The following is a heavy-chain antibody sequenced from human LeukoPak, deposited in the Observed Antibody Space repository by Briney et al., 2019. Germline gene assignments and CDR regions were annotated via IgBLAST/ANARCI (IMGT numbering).Heavy chain of an antibody. CDR2: MNPNSGNT. CDR3: ARYYDILTGTPSFDY. D-gene: IGHD3-9*01. Sequence: ASVKVSCKASGYTFTSYDINWVRQATGQGLEWMGWMNPNSGNTGYAQKFQGRVTVTRNTSISTAYMELSSLRSEDTAVYYCARYYDILTGTPSFDYWGQGTLVTVSS. CDR1: GYTFTSYD. J-gene: IGHJ4*02. V-gene: IGHV1-8*01.